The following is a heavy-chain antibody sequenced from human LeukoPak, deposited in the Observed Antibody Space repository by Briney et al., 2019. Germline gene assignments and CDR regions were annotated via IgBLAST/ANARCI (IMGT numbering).Heavy chain of an antibody. V-gene: IGHV3-21*01. CDR3: ARGLDYGDYRGAFDY. J-gene: IGHJ4*02. Sequence: GGSLRLSCAASGFTFSSYSMNWVRQAPGKGLEWVSFISSSSSYIYYADSVKGRFTISRDNAKNSLYLQMNSLRAEDTAVYYCARGLDYGDYRGAFDYWGQGTLVTVSS. D-gene: IGHD4-17*01. CDR1: GFTFSSYS. CDR2: ISSSSSYI.